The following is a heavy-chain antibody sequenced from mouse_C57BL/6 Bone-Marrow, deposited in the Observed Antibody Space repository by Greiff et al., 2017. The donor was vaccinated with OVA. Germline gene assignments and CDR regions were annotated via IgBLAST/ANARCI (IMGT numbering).Heavy chain of an antibody. V-gene: IGHV5-12*01. D-gene: IGHD3-2*02. CDR2: ISNGGGST. J-gene: IGHJ4*01. CDR1: GFTFSDYY. Sequence: DVQLVESGGGLVQPGGSLKLSCAASGFTFSDYYMYWVRQTPEKRLEWVAYISNGGGSTYYPDTVKGRFTISRDNAKNTLYLQMSRLKSEDTAMYYCARPLDSSGYVDYYAMDYWGQGTSVTVSS. CDR3: ARPLDSSGYVDYYAMDY.